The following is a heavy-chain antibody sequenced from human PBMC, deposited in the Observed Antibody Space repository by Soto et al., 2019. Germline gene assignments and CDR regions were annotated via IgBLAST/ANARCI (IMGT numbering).Heavy chain of an antibody. Sequence: QVQLVQSGAEVKKPGASVKVSCKASGYTFTSYYMHCVRQAPGQGLEWMVIINPSGGSTSYAQKFQGRVTMTRDTSTSTVYMELSSLRSEDTAVYYCARELGLQDSGSYFSFDYWGQGTLVTVSS. V-gene: IGHV1-46*01. J-gene: IGHJ4*02. CDR1: GYTFTSYY. CDR2: INPSGGST. D-gene: IGHD1-26*01. CDR3: ARELGLQDSGSYFSFDY.